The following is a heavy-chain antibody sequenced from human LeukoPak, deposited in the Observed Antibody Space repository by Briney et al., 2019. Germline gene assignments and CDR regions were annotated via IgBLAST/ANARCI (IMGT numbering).Heavy chain of an antibody. CDR2: IWYDGSNK. CDR3: ARRYCSGGSCYLDY. CDR1: GFTFSSYG. D-gene: IGHD2-15*01. J-gene: IGHJ4*02. V-gene: IGHV3-33*08. Sequence: GGFLRLSCAASGFTFSSYGMHWVRQAPGKGLEWVAVIWYDGSNKYYADSVKGRFTISRDNSKNTLYLQMNSLRAEDTAVYYCARRYCSGGSCYLDYWGQGTLVTVSS.